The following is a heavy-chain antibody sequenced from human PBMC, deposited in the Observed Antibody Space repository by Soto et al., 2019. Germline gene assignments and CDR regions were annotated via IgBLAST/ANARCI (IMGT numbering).Heavy chain of an antibody. CDR2: ISAYNGNT. CDR1: GYTFTSYG. D-gene: IGHD3-16*02. CDR3: SRVIGDDTGEYYYFMDV. Sequence: ASVKVSCKASGYTFTSYGISWVRQAPGQGLEWMGWISAYNGNTNYAQKLQGRVTMTTDTSTSTAYMELRSLRSDDTAVYYCSRVIGDDTGEYYYFMDVWGKGTTVTVSS. V-gene: IGHV1-18*01. J-gene: IGHJ6*03.